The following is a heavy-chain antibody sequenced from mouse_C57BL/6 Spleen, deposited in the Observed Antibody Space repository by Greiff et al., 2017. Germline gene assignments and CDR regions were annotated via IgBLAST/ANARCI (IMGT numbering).Heavy chain of an antibody. CDR3: TRRGSWTVDY. Sequence: QVQLKEPGAELVRPGASVTLSCKASGYTFTDYEMHWVKQTPVHGLEWIGAIDPETGGTAYNQKFKGKARLTADKSSSTAYMELRSLTSEDSAVYYCTRRGSWTVDYWGQGTSVTVSS. CDR1: GYTFTDYE. V-gene: IGHV1-15*01. J-gene: IGHJ4*01. D-gene: IGHD3-1*01. CDR2: IDPETGGT.